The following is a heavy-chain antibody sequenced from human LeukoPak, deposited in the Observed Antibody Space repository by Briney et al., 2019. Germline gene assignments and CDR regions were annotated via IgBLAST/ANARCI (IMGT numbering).Heavy chain of an antibody. CDR1: GGSISGHC. V-gene: IGHV4-59*11. J-gene: IGHJ5*02. Sequence: SETLSLACTVSGGSISGHCWSWIRQSPGKGLEWIGYIRYTGSTNYNPSLNSRVTMSVDTPHNQFSLRLTSVTAADTAVYYCARLHALGAEEFDPWCQGALVTVSS. CDR2: IRYTGST. D-gene: IGHD3-16*01. CDR3: ARLHALGAEEFDP.